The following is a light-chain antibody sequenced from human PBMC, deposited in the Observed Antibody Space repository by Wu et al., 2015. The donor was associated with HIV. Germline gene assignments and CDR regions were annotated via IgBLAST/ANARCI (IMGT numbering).Light chain of an antibody. CDR3: QHYGNSIFT. V-gene: IGKV3-20*01. CDR2: GAS. Sequence: EIVLTQSPGTLSLSPGERATLSCRASQSVSSTSLAWYQQKSGQAPKLLIYGASNRATGTPDRFSGGGSGTDFTLTISRLEPEDFAVYYCQHYGNSIFTFGPGTKVDIK. J-gene: IGKJ3*01. CDR1: QSVSSTS.